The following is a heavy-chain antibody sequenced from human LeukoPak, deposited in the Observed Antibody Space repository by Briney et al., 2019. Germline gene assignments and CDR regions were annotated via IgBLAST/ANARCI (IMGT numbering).Heavy chain of an antibody. V-gene: IGHV3-23*01. D-gene: IGHD6-19*01. CDR3: AKGYSSGWSGRIPEY. CDR1: GFTFSNYA. CDR2: ISSSGGST. Sequence: GGSLRLSCAGSGFTFSNYAMNWVRQAPGKGLEWVSVISSSGGSTFYADSVKGRFTISRDNSNNTLNLQMSSLRAEDTAVYYCAKGYSSGWSGRIPEYWGHGTLVTVSS. J-gene: IGHJ4*01.